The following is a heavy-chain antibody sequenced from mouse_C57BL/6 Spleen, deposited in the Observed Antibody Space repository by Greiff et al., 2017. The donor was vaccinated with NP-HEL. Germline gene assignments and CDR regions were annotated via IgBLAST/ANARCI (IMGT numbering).Heavy chain of an antibody. CDR1: GYSITSGYY. V-gene: IGHV3-6*01. D-gene: IGHD1-1*01. CDR2: ISYDGSN. Sequence: EVKLQESGPGLVKPSQSLSLTCSVTGYSITSGYYWNWIRQFPGNKLEWMGYISYDGSNNYNPSLKNRISITRDTSKNQFFLKLNSVTTEDTATYYCAYGSSPFAYWGQGTLVTVSA. CDR3: AYGSSPFAY. J-gene: IGHJ3*01.